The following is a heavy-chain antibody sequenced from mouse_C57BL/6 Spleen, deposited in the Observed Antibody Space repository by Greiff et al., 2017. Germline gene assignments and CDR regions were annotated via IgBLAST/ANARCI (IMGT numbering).Heavy chain of an antibody. CDR1: GYTFTSYW. CDR2: IDPSDSYT. CDR3: ARGDGGYYYAMDY. Sequence: VQLQQPGAELVKPGASVKLSCKASGYTFTSYWMQWVKQRPGQGLEWIGEIDPSDSYTNYNQKFKGKATLTVDTSSSTAYMQLSSLTSEDSAVYYCARGDGGYYYAMDYWGQGTSVTVSS. V-gene: IGHV1-50*01. J-gene: IGHJ4*01.